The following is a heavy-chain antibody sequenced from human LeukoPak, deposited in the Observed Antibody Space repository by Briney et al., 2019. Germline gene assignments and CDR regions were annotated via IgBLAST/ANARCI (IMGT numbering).Heavy chain of an antibody. CDR2: IWYDGSNK. V-gene: IGHV3-33*01. J-gene: IGHJ4*02. D-gene: IGHD6-19*01. Sequence: PGRSLRLSCAASGFTFSNYGMHWVRQAPGRGLEWVAVIWYDGSNKYYADSVKGRFTISRDNSKNTLYLQMNSLRAEDTAVYYCARDPHSSGWYSIDYWGQGTLVTVSS. CDR3: ARDPHSSGWYSIDY. CDR1: GFTFSNYG.